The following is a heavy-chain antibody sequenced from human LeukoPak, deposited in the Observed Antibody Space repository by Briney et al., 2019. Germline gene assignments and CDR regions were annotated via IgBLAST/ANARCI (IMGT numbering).Heavy chain of an antibody. Sequence: PGGSLRLSCAASGFTFSSYAMNWVRQAPGKGLEWVSSICSSIGCTYYADSVRGRFAISRDDSKNTLYLQMNSLRAEDTAVYYCARISLAPSDNFDSWGQGTLVTVSS. D-gene: IGHD1-1*01. J-gene: IGHJ4*02. CDR1: GFTFSSYA. V-gene: IGHV3-23*01. CDR2: ICSSIGCT. CDR3: ARISLAPSDNFDS.